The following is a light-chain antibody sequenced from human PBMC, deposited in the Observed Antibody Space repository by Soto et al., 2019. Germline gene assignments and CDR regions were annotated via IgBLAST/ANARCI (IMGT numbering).Light chain of an antibody. V-gene: IGKV3-11*01. CDR1: QSVSSF. CDR3: QQRSNWRRR. J-gene: IGKJ1*01. Sequence: DIVLTQSPATLSLSPGGRATLSCRASQSVSSFLAWYHQKPGQAPRLLIYDAANRATGIPARLSGSGSETDFTLTIISVEPADFAVNYCQQRSNWRRRFGQGTQVEIK. CDR2: DAA.